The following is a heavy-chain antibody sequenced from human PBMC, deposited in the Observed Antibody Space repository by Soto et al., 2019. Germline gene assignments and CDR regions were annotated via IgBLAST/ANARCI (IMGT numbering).Heavy chain of an antibody. CDR2: IGAGYGT. CDR3: ATPYSSSWFSPFDY. D-gene: IGHD6-13*01. V-gene: IGHV3-23*01. CDR1: GFTFGSYA. Sequence: EVQLLESGGGLGQPGGSLRLSCAASGFTFGSYAMSWVRQAPGKGLEWVSSIGAGYGTYYADSVKGRFTISRDNSKNTLYLQMNSLRAEDTAIYYCATPYSSSWFSPFDYWGQGSLVTVSS. J-gene: IGHJ4*02.